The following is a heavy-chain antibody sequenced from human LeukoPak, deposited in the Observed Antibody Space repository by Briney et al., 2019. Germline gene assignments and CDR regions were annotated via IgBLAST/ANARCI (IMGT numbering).Heavy chain of an antibody. D-gene: IGHD3-22*01. CDR2: ISSSSSYI. V-gene: IGHV3-21*01. J-gene: IGHJ3*02. Sequence: GGSLRLSCAASGFTFSSYGMHWVRQAPGKGLEWVSSISSSSSYIYYADSVKGRFTISRDTAKNSLYLQMNSLRAEDTAVYYCARYYYDSSGYRWYAFDIWGQGTMVTVSS. CDR3: ARYYYDSSGYRWYAFDI. CDR1: GFTFSSYG.